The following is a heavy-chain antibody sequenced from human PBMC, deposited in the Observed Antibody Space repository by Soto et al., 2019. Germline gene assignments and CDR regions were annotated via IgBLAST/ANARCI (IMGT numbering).Heavy chain of an antibody. J-gene: IGHJ5*02. Sequence: EVQLVESGGGLVQPGRSLRLSCAASGFTFDDYAMHWVRQAPGKGLEWDSGNSWNSGSIGYADSVKGRFTISRDNAKKSMYLKKNSLRAEDTALYYCANGWTRQWLSEGMGNWFDLWGQGTLVTVSS. CDR2: NSWNSGSI. CDR3: ANGWTRQWLSEGMGNWFDL. D-gene: IGHD6-19*01. CDR1: GFTFDDYA. V-gene: IGHV3-9*01.